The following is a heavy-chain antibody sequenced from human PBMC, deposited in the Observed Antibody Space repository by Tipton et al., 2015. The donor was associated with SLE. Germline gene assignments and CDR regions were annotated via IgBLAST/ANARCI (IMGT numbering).Heavy chain of an antibody. V-gene: IGHV4-59*10. CDR2: IYTSGST. J-gene: IGHJ3*02. CDR1: GGSISSYY. CDR3: ARLLVVYAFDI. D-gene: IGHD2-8*02. Sequence: TLSLTCAVYGGSISSYYWSWIRQPAGKGLEWIGRIYTSGSTNYNPSLKSRVTMSVDTSKNQFSLKLSSVTAADTAVYYCARLLVVYAFDIWGQGTMVTVSS.